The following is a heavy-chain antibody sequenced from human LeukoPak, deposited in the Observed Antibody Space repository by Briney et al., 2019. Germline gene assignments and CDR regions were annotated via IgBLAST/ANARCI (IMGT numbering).Heavy chain of an antibody. D-gene: IGHD6-13*01. V-gene: IGHV3-9*01. CDR1: GFTFDDYG. Sequence: GGSLRLSCEASGFTFDDYGMHWVRQAPGKGLEWVSTISWNSASVGYVDSVKGRFTISRDNAKKTLYLQMNSLRPEDTALYYCAKDYGYSSSCFDPWGQGTPVTVSS. CDR2: ISWNSASV. CDR3: AKDYGYSSSCFDP. J-gene: IGHJ5*02.